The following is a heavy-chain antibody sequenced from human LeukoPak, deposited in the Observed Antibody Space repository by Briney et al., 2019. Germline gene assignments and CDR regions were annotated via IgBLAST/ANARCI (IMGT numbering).Heavy chain of an antibody. D-gene: IGHD6-6*01. CDR3: AEDLAARWGGNWFDP. CDR2: ISGSGGST. CDR1: GFTFSSYA. V-gene: IGHV3-23*01. J-gene: IGHJ5*02. Sequence: GGSLRLSCAASGFTFSSYAMSWVRQAPGKGLEWVSAISGSGGSTYYADSVKGRFIISRDNSKNTLYLQMNSLRAEDTAVYYCAEDLAARWGGNWFDPWGQGTLVTVSS.